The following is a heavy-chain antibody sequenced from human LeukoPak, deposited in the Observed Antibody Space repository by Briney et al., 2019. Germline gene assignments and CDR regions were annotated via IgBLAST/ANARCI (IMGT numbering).Heavy chain of an antibody. D-gene: IGHD2-15*01. J-gene: IGHJ4*02. V-gene: IGHV1-69*04. CDR2: IIPILGIA. CDR1: GGTFSSHA. CDR3: ARAPSSYCSGGSCYSPLDY. Sequence: SVKVSCKASGGTFSSHAISWVRQAPGQGLEWMGRIIPILGIANYAQKFQGRVTITADKSTSTAYMELSSLRSEDTDVYYCARAPSSYCSGGSCYSPLDYWGQGTLVTVSS.